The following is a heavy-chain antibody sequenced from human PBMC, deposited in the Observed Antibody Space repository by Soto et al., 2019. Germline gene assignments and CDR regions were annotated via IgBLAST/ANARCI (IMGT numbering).Heavy chain of an antibody. J-gene: IGHJ6*03. V-gene: IGHV1-18*01. CDR1: GYTFTSYG. CDR2: ISAYNGNT. D-gene: IGHD3-16*01. Sequence: ASVKVSCKASGYTFTSYGISWVRQAPGQGLEWMGWISAYNGNTNYTQKLQGRVTMTTDTSTSTAYMELRSLRSGDTAVYYCARNLGELLNYYYYYYMDVWGKGTTVTVSS. CDR3: ARNLGELLNYYYYYYMDV.